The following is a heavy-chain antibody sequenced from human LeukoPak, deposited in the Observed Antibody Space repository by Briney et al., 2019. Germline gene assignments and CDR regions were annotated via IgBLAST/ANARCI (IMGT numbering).Heavy chain of an antibody. Sequence: PGGSLRLSCAASGSTFSTCWMHWVRQAPGEGLVWVSFINSDGSGTGYADSVKGRFTVSRDNAKNTLYLQMNSLRAEDTAVYYCSYGSGREGYMDVWGKGTTVSVSS. V-gene: IGHV3-74*01. J-gene: IGHJ6*03. CDR2: INSDGSGT. CDR3: SYGSGREGYMDV. D-gene: IGHD3-10*01. CDR1: GSTFSTCW.